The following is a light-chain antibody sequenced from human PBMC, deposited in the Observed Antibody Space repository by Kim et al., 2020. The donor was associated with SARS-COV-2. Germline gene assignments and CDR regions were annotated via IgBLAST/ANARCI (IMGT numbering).Light chain of an antibody. V-gene: IGLV1-51*01. J-gene: IGLJ2*01. CDR2: DNN. Sequence: QSVLTQPPSVSAAPGQKVTISCSGSSSNIGNNYVSWYQQLPGTAPKHLIYDNNKRPSGIPDRFSGSKSGTSATLGITGLQTGDEADYYCGTWDSSLSAGVFGGGTQLTVL. CDR3: GTWDSSLSAGV. CDR1: SSNIGNNY.